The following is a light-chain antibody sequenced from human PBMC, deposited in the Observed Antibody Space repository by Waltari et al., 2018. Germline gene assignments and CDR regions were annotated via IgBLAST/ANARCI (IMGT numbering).Light chain of an antibody. V-gene: IGLV1-40*01. CDR2: GTS. CDR3: QSYDSSLRGV. Sequence: QSVLTQPPSVSGAPGQRVTISCTGSSSNIGAGYDVNWYQQLPGTAPKLLIYGTSNRPSGVPDRFSGSKSGTSASLAITGLQAEDEADYYCQSYDSSLRGVFGGGTKLTVL. J-gene: IGLJ3*02. CDR1: SSNIGAGYD.